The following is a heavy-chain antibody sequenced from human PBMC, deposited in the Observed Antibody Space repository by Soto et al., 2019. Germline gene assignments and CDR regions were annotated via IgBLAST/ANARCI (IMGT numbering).Heavy chain of an antibody. CDR2: ISYDGSNK. Sequence: GGSLRLSCAASGFTFSSYGMHWVRQAPGKGLEWVAVISYDGSNKYYADSVKGRFTISRDNSKNTLYLQMNSLRAEDTAVYYWAKERNIGVTGTQFDPWGQGTLVTVSS. CDR1: GFTFSSYG. J-gene: IGHJ5*02. D-gene: IGHD1-20*01. CDR3: AKERNIGVTGTQFDP. V-gene: IGHV3-30*18.